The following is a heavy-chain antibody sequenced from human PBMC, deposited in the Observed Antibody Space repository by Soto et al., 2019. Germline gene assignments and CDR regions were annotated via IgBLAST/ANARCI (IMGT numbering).Heavy chain of an antibody. J-gene: IGHJ3*01. V-gene: IGHV4-59*08. CDR2: ISYSGST. CDR3: ASLNFDLLTGYYAFEF. D-gene: IGHD3-9*01. Sequence: QVQLQESGAGLVKPSETLSLTCTVSGGSINSYYWSWIRQPPGRGPEYVGYISYSGSTNYNPSLKGRITMSLDTSKNQFSLKLSSVTAADTAVYYCASLNFDLLTGYYAFEFWGQGTMVTVSS. CDR1: GGSINSYY.